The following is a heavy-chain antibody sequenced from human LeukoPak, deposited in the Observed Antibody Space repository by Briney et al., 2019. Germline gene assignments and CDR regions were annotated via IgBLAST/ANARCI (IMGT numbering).Heavy chain of an antibody. V-gene: IGHV1-46*01. CDR2: INPSGGSP. CDR3: ARAQGSYYHYYMDV. Sequence: ASVKVSCKASGYTFTSYGISWVRQAPGQGLEWMGIINPSGGSPNYAQKFQGRVTMTRDMSTSTVNMELSSLRSEVTAVYYCARAQGSYYHYYMDVRGKGTTVTVSS. J-gene: IGHJ6*03. D-gene: IGHD1-26*01. CDR1: GYTFTSYG.